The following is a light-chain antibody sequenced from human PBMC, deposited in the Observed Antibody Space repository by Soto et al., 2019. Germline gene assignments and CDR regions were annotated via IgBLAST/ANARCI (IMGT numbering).Light chain of an antibody. V-gene: IGKV3-20*01. Sequence: EIVLTQSPGTLSLSPGERATLSCWASQSIRSSYLAWYQQRPGQAPRHLIYGASSRATGIPDRFSGIGYGTDFTRTISRLEPKDFAVYYCQQDGSSLYTFGQGTKLEIK. J-gene: IGKJ2*01. CDR2: GAS. CDR1: QSIRSSY. CDR3: QQDGSSLYT.